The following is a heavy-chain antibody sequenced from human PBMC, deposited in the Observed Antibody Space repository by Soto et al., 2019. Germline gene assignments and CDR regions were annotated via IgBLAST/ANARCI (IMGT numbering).Heavy chain of an antibody. D-gene: IGHD1-26*01. J-gene: IGHJ3*02. CDR1: GFTFSTYP. CDR2: INSDGDRT. Sequence: EVQLVESGGGLVQPGGSLRLSCAASGFTFSTYPMHWVRQAPGKGLEYVSTINSDGDRTYYANSVKGRFTISRDNSKNTLYLQMGSLRPEDMALYYCARPYNGNYYYDSFDIWGQGTMVTVSS. V-gene: IGHV3-64*01. CDR3: ARPYNGNYYYDSFDI.